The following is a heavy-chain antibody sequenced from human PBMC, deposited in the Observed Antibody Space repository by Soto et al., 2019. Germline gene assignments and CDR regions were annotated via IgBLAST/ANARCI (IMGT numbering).Heavy chain of an antibody. CDR2: IKRDGSEE. Sequence: EAQLVDSGGGLVQPGGSLRLSCAASGFTFTNYWMCWVRQALGKGPEWVASIKRDGSEEKYVDSVKGRFTISRDNTKTSLYLQMNSLRAEDTAVYYCAKDLGYDGSGIEIWGQGTLVTVSP. CDR1: GFTFTNYW. J-gene: IGHJ4*02. D-gene: IGHD3-10*01. CDR3: AKDLGYDGSGIEI. V-gene: IGHV3-7*03.